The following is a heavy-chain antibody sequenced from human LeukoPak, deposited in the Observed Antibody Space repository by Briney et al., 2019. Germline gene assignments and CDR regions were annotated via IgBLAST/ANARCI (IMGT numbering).Heavy chain of an antibody. CDR1: EFTFENYV. J-gene: IGHJ4*02. Sequence: GGSLRLSCSASEFTFENYVMNWVRQAPGKGLVWVSRINSDGSSTSYADSVKGRFTISRDNAKNTLYLQMNSLRAEDTAVYYCARDPDYGDHGGFDYWGQGTLVTVSS. D-gene: IGHD4-17*01. CDR2: INSDGSST. CDR3: ARDPDYGDHGGFDY. V-gene: IGHV3-74*01.